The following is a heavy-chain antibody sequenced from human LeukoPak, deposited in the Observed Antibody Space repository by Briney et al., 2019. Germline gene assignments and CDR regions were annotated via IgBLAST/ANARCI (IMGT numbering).Heavy chain of an antibody. CDR1: GFSLSTSGVG. Sequence: ESGPTLVKPTQTLTLTCTFCGFSLSTSGVGVGWIRQPPGKALEWLALIYWDDDKRYSPSLKSRLTITKDTSKNQVVLTMTNMDPVDTATYYCAHRPGSSGRYEDLFDPWGQGTLVTVSS. J-gene: IGHJ5*02. V-gene: IGHV2-5*02. CDR2: IYWDDDK. CDR3: AHRPGSSGRYEDLFDP. D-gene: IGHD5-12*01.